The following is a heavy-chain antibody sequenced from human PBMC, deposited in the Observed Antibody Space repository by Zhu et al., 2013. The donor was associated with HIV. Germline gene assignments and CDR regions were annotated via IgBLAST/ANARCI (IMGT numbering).Heavy chain of an antibody. J-gene: IGHJ3*01. CDR1: EYTFTDYY. CDR2: INPYNGAT. Sequence: QVQLVQSGPEVKKPGASVKVSCRASEYTFTDYYIHWVRQAPGQGPEWVGWINPYNGATSSAQNFRGRVTMTRDTSLSTAHMELTSLTSDDTGVYYCARDPLIKISGNALDVWGQGTMVTVSS. CDR3: ARDPLIKISGNALDV. D-gene: IGHD3-10*01. V-gene: IGHV1-2*02.